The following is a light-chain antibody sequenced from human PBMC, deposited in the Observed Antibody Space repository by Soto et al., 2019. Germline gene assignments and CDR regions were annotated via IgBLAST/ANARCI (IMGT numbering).Light chain of an antibody. V-gene: IGKV1-5*01. CDR3: LQDYNSTRT. Sequence: DIQITQSPSTLSASVGDRVTIACRASQNISPWLAWYQQKPGKAPKILIYGASSLDGGVPSRFSGSGAGTDFTLTISSLQPEDVATDYCLQDYNSTRTFGQGTKVDIK. J-gene: IGKJ1*01. CDR2: GAS. CDR1: QNISPW.